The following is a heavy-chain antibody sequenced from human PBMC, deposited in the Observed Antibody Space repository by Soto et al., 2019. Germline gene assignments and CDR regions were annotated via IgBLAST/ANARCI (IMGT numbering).Heavy chain of an antibody. V-gene: IGHV3-23*01. Sequence: PGGSLRLSCAASGFMFSGYAMSWVRQTPTKGLEWVSAISGSGASTYYADSVKCRFTISRDNSKNTLYLQMTSLRAEDTALYYCASRDCYKPFDYWGQGTLVTVSS. CDR2: ISGSGAST. D-gene: IGHD2-21*01. CDR1: GFMFSGYA. J-gene: IGHJ4*02. CDR3: ASRDCYKPFDY.